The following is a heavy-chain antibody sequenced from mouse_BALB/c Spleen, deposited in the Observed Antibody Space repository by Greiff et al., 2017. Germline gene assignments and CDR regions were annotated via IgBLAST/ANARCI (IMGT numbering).Heavy chain of an antibody. Sequence: EVKLVESGGGLVKPGGSLKLSCAASGFAFSSYDMSWVRQTPEKRLEWVAYISSGGGSTYYPDSVKGRFTISRDNAKNTLYLQMSSLKSEDTAMYYCARGLRPYYFDYWGQGTTLTVSS. D-gene: IGHD1-2*01. V-gene: IGHV5-12-1*01. CDR3: ARGLRPYYFDY. CDR2: ISSGGGST. CDR1: GFAFSSYD. J-gene: IGHJ2*01.